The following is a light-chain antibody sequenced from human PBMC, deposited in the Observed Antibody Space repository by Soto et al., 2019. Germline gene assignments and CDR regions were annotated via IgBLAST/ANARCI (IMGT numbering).Light chain of an antibody. CDR1: QSVSSN. V-gene: IGKV3-15*01. CDR3: QQYNNWPPVT. Sequence: ELVMTQSPATLSVSPGERATLSCRASQSVSSNLAWYQQQPGQAPRLLIYGASTRATGIPARFSGSGSGTEFTLTISSLQSEDFAVYYCQQYNNWPPVTFGQGTKAEIK. CDR2: GAS. J-gene: IGKJ1*01.